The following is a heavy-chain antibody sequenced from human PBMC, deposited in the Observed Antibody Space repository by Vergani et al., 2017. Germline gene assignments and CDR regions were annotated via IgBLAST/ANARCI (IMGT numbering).Heavy chain of an antibody. V-gene: IGHV4-39*01. Sequence: QLRLQESGPGLVKPSETLSLTCTVSGDSINSSSYYWDWVRQPPGKGLEWIGSFYYSGSTYSNPALKSRVTISADTSKNQFSLKLTSVTAADTAVYYCARQIGYGDLPLDYWGQGSLVTVSS. D-gene: IGHD4-17*01. CDR2: FYYSGST. CDR3: ARQIGYGDLPLDY. CDR1: GDSINSSSYY. J-gene: IGHJ4*02.